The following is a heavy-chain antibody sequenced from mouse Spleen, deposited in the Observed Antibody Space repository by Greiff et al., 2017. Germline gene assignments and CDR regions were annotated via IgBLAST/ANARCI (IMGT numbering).Heavy chain of an antibody. CDR2: ISSGGSYT. D-gene: IGHD2-10*01. CDR3: TRQKGSDPYHFDY. J-gene: IGHJ2*01. Sequence: EVMLVESGGGLVKPGGSLKLSCAASGFTFSSYTMSWVRQTPEKRLEWVATISSGGSYTYYPDSVKGRFTISRDNAKNTLYLQMSSLKSEDTAMYYCTRQKGSDPYHFDYWGQGTTLTVSS. V-gene: IGHV5-6-4*01. CDR1: GFTFSSYT.